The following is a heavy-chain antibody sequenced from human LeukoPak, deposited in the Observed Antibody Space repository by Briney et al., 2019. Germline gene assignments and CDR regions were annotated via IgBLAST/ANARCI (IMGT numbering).Heavy chain of an antibody. V-gene: IGHV3-21*04. J-gene: IGHJ3*02. Sequence: PGGSLRLSCAASGFTFSSYSMNWVRQAPGKGLEWVSSISSSSSYIYYVDSVKGRFIISRDNAKNSLYLQMDSLRAKDTAVYYCARDSFDAFDIWGQGTMVTVSS. CDR3: ARDSFDAFDI. CDR1: GFTFSSYS. CDR2: ISSSSSYI.